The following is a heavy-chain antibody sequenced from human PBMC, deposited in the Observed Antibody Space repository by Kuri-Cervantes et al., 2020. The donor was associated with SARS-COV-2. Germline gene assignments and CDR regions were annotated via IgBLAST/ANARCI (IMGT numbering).Heavy chain of an antibody. V-gene: IGHV3-21*01. J-gene: IGHJ3*02. CDR2: ISSSSSYI. CDR3: AREGVDIVGAPHDAFDI. D-gene: IGHD1-26*01. Sequence: GESLKISCAASGFTFSSYSMNWVRQAPGKGLEWVSSISSSSSYIYCADSVKGRFTISRDNAKNSLYLQMNSLRAEDTAVYYCAREGVDIVGAPHDAFDIWGQGTMVTVSS. CDR1: GFTFSSYS.